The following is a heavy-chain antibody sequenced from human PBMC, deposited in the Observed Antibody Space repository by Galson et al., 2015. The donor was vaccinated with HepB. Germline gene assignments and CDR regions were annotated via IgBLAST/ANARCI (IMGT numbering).Heavy chain of an antibody. CDR3: ARDNGAVPPDDDYVWGSYREAPNWFDP. CDR2: ISSSGDST. CDR1: GFSFSSSA. V-gene: IGHV3-23*01. J-gene: IGHJ5*02. D-gene: IGHD3-16*02. Sequence: SLRLSCAASGFSFSSSAMTWVRQSPGKGLEWVSGISSSGDSTDYGVSVMGRFTISRDNSKNTLYLQMNSLRAEDTAVYYCARDNGAVPPDDDYVWGSYREAPNWFDPWGQGTLITVSS.